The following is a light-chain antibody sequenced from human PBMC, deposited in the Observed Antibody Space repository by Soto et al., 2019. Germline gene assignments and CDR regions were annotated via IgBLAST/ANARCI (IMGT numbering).Light chain of an antibody. V-gene: IGLV2-14*01. J-gene: IGLJ1*01. CDR3: SSYTSSSTYV. CDR2: DVS. CDR1: SSDVGAYKY. Sequence: QSALTQPASVSGSPGQSITISCTGTSSDVGAYKYVSWYQQHPGKAPKLMIYDVSNRPSGVSDRFSGSKSGNTVSLTISGLRAEDEADYYCSSYTSSSTYVFGTGTKVTVL.